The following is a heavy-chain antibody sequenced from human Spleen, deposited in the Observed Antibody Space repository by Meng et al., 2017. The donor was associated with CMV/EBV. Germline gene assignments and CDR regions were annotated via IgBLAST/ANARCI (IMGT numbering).Heavy chain of an antibody. CDR2: IWYDGSNK. CDR3: AKAGRGRYCSSTSCPGAFDY. CDR1: SYG. J-gene: IGHJ4*02. Sequence: SYGMHWVRQAQGKGLEWVAVIWYDGSNKYYADSVKGRFTISRDNSKNTLYLQMNSLRAEDTAVYYCAKAGRGRYCSSTSCPGAFDYWGQGTLVTVSS. V-gene: IGHV3-33*06. D-gene: IGHD2-2*01.